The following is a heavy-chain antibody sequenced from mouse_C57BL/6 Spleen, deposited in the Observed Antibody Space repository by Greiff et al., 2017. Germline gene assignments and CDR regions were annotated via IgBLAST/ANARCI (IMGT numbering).Heavy chain of an antibody. D-gene: IGHD2-3*01. Sequence: EVQVVESGGGLVQPKGSLKLSCAASGFSFNTYAMNWVRQAPGKGLEWVARIRSKSNNYATYYADSVKDRFTISRDDSESMLYLQMNNLKTEDTAMYYCVRHGYYGYAMDYWGQGTSVTVSS. CDR3: VRHGYYGYAMDY. J-gene: IGHJ4*01. CDR2: IRSKSNNYAT. V-gene: IGHV10-1*01. CDR1: GFSFNTYA.